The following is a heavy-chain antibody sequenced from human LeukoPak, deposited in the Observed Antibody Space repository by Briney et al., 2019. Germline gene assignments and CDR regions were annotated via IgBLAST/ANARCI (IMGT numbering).Heavy chain of an antibody. Sequence: GASVKVSCKASGYTFTGYYMHWVRQAPGQGLEWMGWINPNSGGTNYAQKFQGRVTMTRDTSISTAYMELSRLRSDDTAVYYCAREAYASGSFRTDYYYMDVWGKGTTVTISS. V-gene: IGHV1-2*02. CDR2: INPNSGGT. J-gene: IGHJ6*03. CDR3: AREAYASGSFRTDYYYMDV. D-gene: IGHD3-10*01. CDR1: GYTFTGYY.